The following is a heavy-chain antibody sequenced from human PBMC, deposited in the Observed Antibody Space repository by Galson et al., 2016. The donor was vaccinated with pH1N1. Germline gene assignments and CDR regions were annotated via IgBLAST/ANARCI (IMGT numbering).Heavy chain of an antibody. D-gene: IGHD3-10*01. CDR1: GFAFDDFA. CDR3: SKGAGRYYFGSGSFNY. J-gene: IGHJ4*02. V-gene: IGHV3-9*01. CDR2: ISWNSNSI. Sequence: SLRLSCAASGFAFDDFAMHWVRHVPGKGLEWVSGISWNSNSIGYADSVKGRFNIPRASAKKSLFLQMNSLRVEDTALYYCSKGAGRYYFGSGSFNYWGQGTQVTVSS.